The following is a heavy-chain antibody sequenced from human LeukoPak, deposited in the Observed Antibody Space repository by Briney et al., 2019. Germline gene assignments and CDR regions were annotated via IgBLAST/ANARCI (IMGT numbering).Heavy chain of an antibody. CDR2: IYYSGST. J-gene: IGHJ4*02. CDR3: ARNIVYYFDY. Sequence: GSLRLSCAASGFTFTTYAMSWVRQAPGKGLEWVGSIYYSGSTYYNPSLKSRVTISVDTSKNQFSLKLSSVTAADTAVYYCARNIVYYFDYWGQGTLVTVSS. D-gene: IGHD5-12*01. V-gene: IGHV4-39*01. CDR1: GFTFTTYA.